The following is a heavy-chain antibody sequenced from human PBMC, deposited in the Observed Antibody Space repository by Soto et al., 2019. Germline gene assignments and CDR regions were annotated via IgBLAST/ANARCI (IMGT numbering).Heavy chain of an antibody. CDR1: GGTFSSLG. CDR3: ATRGTQGRWLEFADY. CDR2: IIPISART. V-gene: IGHV1-69*01. D-gene: IGHD5-12*01. Sequence: QVQLVQSGAEVKRPGSSVKVSCEASGGTFSSLGFTWVRQAPGQGLEWMGGIIPISARTTFAPKFLGRVTITADESTRTTYMELTALTSDDTAIYYCATRGTQGRWLEFADYWGQGTLVTVSS. J-gene: IGHJ4*02.